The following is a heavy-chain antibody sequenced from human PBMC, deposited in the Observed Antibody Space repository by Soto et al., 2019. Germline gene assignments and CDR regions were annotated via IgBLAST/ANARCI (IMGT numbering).Heavy chain of an antibody. V-gene: IGHV3-21*01. J-gene: IGHJ6*02. CDR3: ARDLVRGVIDV. CDR2: ISSSSSYI. D-gene: IGHD3-10*01. CDR1: GFTFSSYS. Sequence: GGSLRLSCAASGFTFSSYSMNWVRQAPGKGLEWVSSISSSSSYIYYADSVKGRFTISRGNAKNSLYLQMNSLRAEDTAVYYCARDLVRGVIDVWGQGTTVTVSS.